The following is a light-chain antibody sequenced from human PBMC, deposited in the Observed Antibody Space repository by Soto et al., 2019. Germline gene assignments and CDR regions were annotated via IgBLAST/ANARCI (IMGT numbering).Light chain of an antibody. V-gene: IGKV1-39*01. Sequence: DIQMTQSPSSLSASVGDRVTITCRASQSLSSSLNWYQQKPGKAPKLLIYAASSLQSGFPSRFSGSGSGAAFTLTISSLQPEDFATYDCQQSSSTPDTFGQGTKLEIK. CDR3: QQSSSTPDT. CDR2: AAS. CDR1: QSLSSS. J-gene: IGKJ2*01.